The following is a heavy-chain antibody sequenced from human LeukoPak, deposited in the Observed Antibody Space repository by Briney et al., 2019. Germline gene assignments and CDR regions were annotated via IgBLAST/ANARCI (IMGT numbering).Heavy chain of an antibody. J-gene: IGHJ4*02. CDR2: MNPNSGNT. V-gene: IGHV1-8*01. Sequence: ASVKVSCKASGYTFTSCDINWVRQATGQGLEWMGWMNPNSGNTGYAQKFQGRVTMTRNTSISTAYMELSSLRSEDTAVYYCARGPPYIAAAGTAFDYWGQGTLVTVSS. CDR1: GYTFTSCD. D-gene: IGHD6-13*01. CDR3: ARGPPYIAAAGTAFDY.